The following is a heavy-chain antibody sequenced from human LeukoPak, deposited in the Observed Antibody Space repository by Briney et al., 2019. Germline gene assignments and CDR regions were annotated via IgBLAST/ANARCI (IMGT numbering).Heavy chain of an antibody. CDR3: ARSLVVSPAVDY. D-gene: IGHD2-15*01. V-gene: IGHV3-21*01. J-gene: IGHJ4*02. CDR1: GFTFSSYS. CDR2: ISSSSSYI. Sequence: GGSLRLSCAASGFTFSSYSMNWVRQAPGKGLEWVSSISSSSSYIYYAGSVKGRFTISRDNAKNSLYLQMNSLRAEDTAVYYCARSLVVSPAVDYWGQGTLVTVSS.